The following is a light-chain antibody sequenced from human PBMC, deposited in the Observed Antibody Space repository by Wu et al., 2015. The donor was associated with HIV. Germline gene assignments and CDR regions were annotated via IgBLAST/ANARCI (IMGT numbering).Light chain of an antibody. CDR3: QQYGSSPWT. V-gene: IGKV3-20*01. CDR2: GAS. J-gene: IGKJ1*01. CDR1: QSVSSNF. Sequence: IVLTQSPGTLSLSPGERATLSCRTSQSVSSNFLAWYQQKAGQAPRLLIFGASSRAAGLPDRFSGSGSGTDFTLTISRLEPEDFAVYYCQQYGSSPWTFGQGTKVEIK.